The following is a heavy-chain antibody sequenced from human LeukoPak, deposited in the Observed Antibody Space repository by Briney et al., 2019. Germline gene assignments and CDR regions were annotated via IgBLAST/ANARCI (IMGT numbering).Heavy chain of an antibody. V-gene: IGHV4-38-2*02. CDR3: ARDYGDY. D-gene: IGHD4-17*01. J-gene: IGHJ4*02. Sequence: SETLSLTCTVSGYSISSDYYWGWIRQPPGKGLEWIGNIFHNGNTYYNPSLKSRVTMSIDTSKKQFSLKLSSVTAADTAVYYCARDYGDYWGQGTLVTVSS. CDR2: IFHNGNT. CDR1: GYSISSDYY.